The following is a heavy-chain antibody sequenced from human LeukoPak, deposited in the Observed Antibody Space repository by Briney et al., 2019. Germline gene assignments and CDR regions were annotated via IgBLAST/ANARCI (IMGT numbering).Heavy chain of an antibody. CDR3: ARGMVAGSFDY. J-gene: IGHJ4*02. Sequence: SETLSLTCAVYGGSFSGYYWSWIRQPPGKGLEWIGEINHSGSTNYNPSLKSRVTISVDTSKNQFSLKLSSVTAADTAVYYCARGMVAGSFDYWGQGTLVTVSS. D-gene: IGHD6-19*01. V-gene: IGHV4-34*01. CDR2: INHSGST. CDR1: GGSFSGYY.